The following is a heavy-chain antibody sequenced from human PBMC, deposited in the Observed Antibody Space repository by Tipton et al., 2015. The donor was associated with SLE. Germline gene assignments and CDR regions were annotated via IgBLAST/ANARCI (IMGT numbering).Heavy chain of an antibody. CDR1: GGSMDGDY. CDR3: ARGSLTVVQGFKEANTRRYKWFDP. D-gene: IGHD3-10*01. Sequence: TLSLTCTVSGGSMDGDYWNWVRQPPGKGLEWIGYIYSSGSVNYTPSLKSRVTISLDASKNQFSLKLTSVTAADTAIYYCARGSLTVVQGFKEANTRRYKWFDPWGQGTLVTVSS. V-gene: IGHV4-59*01. CDR2: IYSSGSV. J-gene: IGHJ5*02.